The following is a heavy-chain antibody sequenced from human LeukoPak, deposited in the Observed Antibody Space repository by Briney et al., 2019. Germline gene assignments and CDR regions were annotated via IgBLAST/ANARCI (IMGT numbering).Heavy chain of an antibody. D-gene: IGHD7-27*01. CDR1: GFTFSSYG. Sequence: GGSLRLSCAASGFTFSSYGMHWVRQAPGKGLEWVAVIWYDGSNQYYAGSVKGRFTISRDNSKNTLFLQMNSLRGEDTAVYYCARDRPLNWGYYFDYWGQGTLVTVSS. V-gene: IGHV3-33*01. CDR2: IWYDGSNQ. CDR3: ARDRPLNWGYYFDY. J-gene: IGHJ4*02.